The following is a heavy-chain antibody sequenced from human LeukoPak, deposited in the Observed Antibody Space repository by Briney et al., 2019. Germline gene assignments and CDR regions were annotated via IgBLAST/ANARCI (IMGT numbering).Heavy chain of an antibody. CDR3: ARALTTVTTWFWFDP. V-gene: IGHV1-2*02. CDR2: INPNSGGT. D-gene: IGHD4-17*01. CDR1: GYTFTGYY. J-gene: IGHJ5*02. Sequence: ASVKVSCKASGYTFTGYYMHWVRQAPGQGLEWMGWINPNSGGTTYAQKFQGRVTMTRDTSISTAYMELSRLRSDDTAVYYCARALTTVTTWFWFDPWGQGTLVTVSS.